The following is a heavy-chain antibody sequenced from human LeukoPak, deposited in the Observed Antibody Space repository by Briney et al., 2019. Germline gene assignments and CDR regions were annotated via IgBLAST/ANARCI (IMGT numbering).Heavy chain of an antibody. Sequence: GASVTVSCTASGYTFTDYYMHWVRQAPGQGLEWMGIINPSSGSTSYAQKFQGRVTMTRDTSTSTVYMELSSLRSEDTAVYFCARDQEGPTHNAFDIWGQGTMVTVSS. V-gene: IGHV1-46*01. J-gene: IGHJ3*02. CDR1: GYTFTDYY. CDR2: INPSSGST. CDR3: ARDQEGPTHNAFDI.